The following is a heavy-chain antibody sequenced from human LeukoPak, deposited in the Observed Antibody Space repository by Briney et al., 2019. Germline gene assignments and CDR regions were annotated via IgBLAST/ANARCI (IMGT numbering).Heavy chain of an antibody. CDR1: GGSISSYY. J-gene: IGHJ6*03. CDR2: IYYSGST. CDR3: ARTLKDYYDSSGYYYYYYMDV. D-gene: IGHD3-22*01. Sequence: SETRSLTCTVSGGSISSYYWSWIRQPPGKGLEWIGYIYYSGSTNYNPSLKSRVTISVDTSKNQFSLKLSSVTAADTAVYYCARTLKDYYDSSGYYYYYYMDVWGKGTTVTASS. V-gene: IGHV4-59*01.